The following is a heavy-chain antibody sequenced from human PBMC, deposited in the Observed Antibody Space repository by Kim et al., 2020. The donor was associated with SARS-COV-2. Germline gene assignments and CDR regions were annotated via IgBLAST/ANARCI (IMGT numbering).Heavy chain of an antibody. CDR2: IIPIFGTA. J-gene: IGHJ2*01. Sequence: SVKVSCKASGGTFSSYAISWVRQAPGQGLEWMGGIIPIFGTANYAQKFQGRVTITADESTSTAYMELSSLRSEDTAVYYCARDPTPTRQDYWYFDLWGRGTLVTVSS. CDR3: ARDPTPTRQDYWYFDL. CDR1: GGTFSSYA. V-gene: IGHV1-69*13.